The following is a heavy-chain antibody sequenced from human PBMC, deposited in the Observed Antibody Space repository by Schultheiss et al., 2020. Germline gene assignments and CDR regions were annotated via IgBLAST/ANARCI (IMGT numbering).Heavy chain of an antibody. J-gene: IGHJ4*02. CDR2: INPNSGGT. D-gene: IGHD6-13*01. Sequence: SVKVSCKASGGTFSSYAISWVRQAPGQGLEWMGWINPNSGGTNYAQKFQGRVTITADESTSTAYMELSSLRSEDTAVYYCARSYHIAAADAGSRRFDYWGQGTLVTVS. CDR1: GGTFSSYA. V-gene: IGHV1-69*13. CDR3: ARSYHIAAADAGSRRFDY.